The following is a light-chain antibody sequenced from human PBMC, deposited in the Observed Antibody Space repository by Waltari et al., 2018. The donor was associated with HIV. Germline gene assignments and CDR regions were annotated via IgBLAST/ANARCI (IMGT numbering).Light chain of an antibody. V-gene: IGKV3-20*01. CDR3: QHFDTSLPKYT. CDR2: GAS. Sequence: EFVLTQSPGTLSLSPGERATLSCRASQRVSSSYLAWYQQRPGQAPRLLIYGASSRAAGIPDRFTGSGSGTDFTLTISRLEPEDFAVYYCQHFDTSLPKYTFGQGTKLEIK. J-gene: IGKJ2*01. CDR1: QRVSSSY.